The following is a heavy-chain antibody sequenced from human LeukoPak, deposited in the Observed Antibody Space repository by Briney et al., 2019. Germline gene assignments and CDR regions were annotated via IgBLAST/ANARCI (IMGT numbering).Heavy chain of an antibody. D-gene: IGHD6-6*01. V-gene: IGHV4-39*07. CDR2: IHFSGNS. J-gene: IGHJ6*02. Sequence: PSETLCLSCTVSGGSISMSTYYWGWIRQPPGKGLVCIGSIHFSGNSSSNPSPSLKSRFTISVDTSKNPFSLNVISLTAADTPFYYCAKFSRSSSSHYYYYAMDVWGQGTTVTVSS. CDR1: GGSISMSTYY. CDR3: AKFSRSSSSHYYYYAMDV.